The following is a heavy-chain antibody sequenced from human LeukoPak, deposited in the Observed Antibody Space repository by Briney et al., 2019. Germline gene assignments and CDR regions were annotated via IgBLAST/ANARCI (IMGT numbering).Heavy chain of an antibody. Sequence: SETLSLTCTVSGGSISGYYWSWIRQPPGKGLEWIGYFYYSGSTNYNPSLKSRVTISVDTSKNQFSLKLSSVTAADTAVYYCARAPPDYYDSSGPFGRFDYWGQGTLVTVSS. J-gene: IGHJ4*02. CDR3: ARAPPDYYDSSGPFGRFDY. D-gene: IGHD3-22*01. V-gene: IGHV4-59*01. CDR1: GGSISGYY. CDR2: FYYSGST.